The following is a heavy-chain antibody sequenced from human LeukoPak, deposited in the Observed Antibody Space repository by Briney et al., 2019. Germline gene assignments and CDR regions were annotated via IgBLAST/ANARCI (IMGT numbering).Heavy chain of an antibody. V-gene: IGHV4-59*08. CDR1: GGSISSYY. Sequence: PSETLSLTCTVSGGSISSYYWSWIRQPPGKGLEWIGYIYYSGSTNYNPSLKSRVTISVDTSKNQFPLKLSSVTAADTAVYYCARLDIVVVPAAMYYFDYWGQGTLVTVSS. CDR2: IYYSGST. D-gene: IGHD2-2*01. J-gene: IGHJ4*02. CDR3: ARLDIVVVPAAMYYFDY.